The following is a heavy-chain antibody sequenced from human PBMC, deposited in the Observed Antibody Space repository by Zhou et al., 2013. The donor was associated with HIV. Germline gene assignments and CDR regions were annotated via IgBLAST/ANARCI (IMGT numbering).Heavy chain of an antibody. Sequence: QVHLVQSGAEVKKAGSSVRVSCKASGVTFRGFVFSWVRQAPGQGLEWMGRIIPVLNKTNYAQQFQGGVTITADKSTSTVYLDLTSLKSEDSAIYYCAGVRGIARRGHFDSWGQGTLVTVSS. V-gene: IGHV1-69*04. D-gene: IGHD6-13*01. CDR1: GVTFRGFV. J-gene: IGHJ4*02. CDR3: AGVRGIARRGHFDS. CDR2: IIPVLNKT.